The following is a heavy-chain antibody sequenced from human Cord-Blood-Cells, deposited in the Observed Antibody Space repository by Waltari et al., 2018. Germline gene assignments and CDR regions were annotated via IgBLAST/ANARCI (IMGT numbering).Heavy chain of an antibody. Sequence: QITLKESGPTLVKPTQTLTLTCTFSGFSLSTSGVGVGWIRQPPGKALEWLALIYWNDDKRYSPSLKSRRPITKDTSKNLVVLIMTNMDPVDTATYYCAHLPGLLPAAIGGAFDICGQGTMVTVSS. J-gene: IGHJ3*02. CDR1: GFSLSTSGVG. D-gene: IGHD2-2*02. CDR3: AHLPGLLPAAIGGAFDI. CDR2: IYWNDDK. V-gene: IGHV2-5*01.